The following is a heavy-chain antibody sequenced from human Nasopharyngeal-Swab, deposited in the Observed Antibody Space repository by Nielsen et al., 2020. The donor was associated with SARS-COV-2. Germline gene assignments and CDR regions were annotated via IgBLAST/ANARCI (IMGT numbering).Heavy chain of an antibody. J-gene: IGHJ3*02. CDR3: TTDATVGYSSSLDAFDI. V-gene: IGHV3-15*01. Sequence: VRQAPGKGLEWVGRIKSKTDGGTTDYAAPVKGRFTISRDDSKNTLYLQMNSLKTKDTAVYYCTTDATVGYSSSLDAFDIWGQGTMVTVSS. D-gene: IGHD6-13*01. CDR2: IKSKTDGGTT.